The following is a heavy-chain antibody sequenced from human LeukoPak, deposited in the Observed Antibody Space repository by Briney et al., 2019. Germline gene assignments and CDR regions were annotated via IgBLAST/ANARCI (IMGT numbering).Heavy chain of an antibody. J-gene: IGHJ4*02. Sequence: ASVKVSCKASGYTFTSYAMNWVRQAPGQGLEWMGWINTNTGNPTYAQGFTGRFVFSLDTSVSTAYLQISSLKAEDTAVYYCARELATVVPGGNYFDYWGQGTLVTVSS. CDR3: ARELATVVPGGNYFDY. V-gene: IGHV7-4-1*02. CDR1: GYTFTSYA. D-gene: IGHD4-23*01. CDR2: INTNTGNP.